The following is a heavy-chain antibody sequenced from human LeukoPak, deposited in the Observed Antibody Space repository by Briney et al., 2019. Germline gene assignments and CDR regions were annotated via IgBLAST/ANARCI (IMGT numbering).Heavy chain of an antibody. Sequence: SETLSLTCAVYGGSFSGYYWSWIRQPPGKGLEWIGEINHSGSTNYNPSLKSRVTISVDTSKNQFSLKLSSVTAADTAVYYCARGPSIVVVPAANGDYYYYGMDVWGQGTTVTVSS. V-gene: IGHV4-34*01. D-gene: IGHD2-2*01. CDR3: ARGPSIVVVPAANGDYYYYGMDV. J-gene: IGHJ6*02. CDR2: INHSGST. CDR1: GGSFSGYY.